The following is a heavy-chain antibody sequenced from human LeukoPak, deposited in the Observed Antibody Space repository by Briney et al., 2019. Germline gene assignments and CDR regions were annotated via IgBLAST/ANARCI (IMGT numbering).Heavy chain of an antibody. CDR1: GYSFTSYW. D-gene: IGHD6-19*01. Sequence: GESLKISCKGFGYSFTSYWIGWVRQMPGKGLEWMGIIYPSDSDTRYSPSFQGQVTISADKSISTAYLQWSSLKASDTAMYYCARPPHIDSSGWYYFDYWGQGTLVTVSS. J-gene: IGHJ4*02. CDR3: ARPPHIDSSGWYYFDY. V-gene: IGHV5-51*01. CDR2: IYPSDSDT.